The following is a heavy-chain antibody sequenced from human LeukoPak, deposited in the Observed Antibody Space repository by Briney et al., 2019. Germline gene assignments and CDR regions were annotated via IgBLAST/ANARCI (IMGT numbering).Heavy chain of an antibody. J-gene: IGHJ4*02. Sequence: SETLSLTCTVSGGSISSSSYYWGWIRQPPGKGLEWVGSIYYTGSTYYNQSLKSRVTISVDTSKSQFSLNLSSVTAADTAVYYCATQYYYDTSGYSPFDYGGQGTLVTVSS. CDR2: IYYTGST. D-gene: IGHD3-22*01. V-gene: IGHV4-39*01. CDR3: ATQYYYDTSGYSPFDY. CDR1: GGSISSSSYY.